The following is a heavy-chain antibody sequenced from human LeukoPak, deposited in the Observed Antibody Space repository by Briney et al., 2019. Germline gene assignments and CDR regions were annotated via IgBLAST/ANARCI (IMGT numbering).Heavy chain of an antibody. V-gene: IGHV4-30-2*01. Sequence: SETLSLTCAVSGGSISSGGYSWSWIRQPPGTGLEWLGYIYHSGSTYYNPSLKSRVTISVDRSKNQFSLKLSSVTAADTAVYYCTRGGDYGDYLAWFDPWGQGTLVTVSS. J-gene: IGHJ5*02. D-gene: IGHD4-17*01. CDR3: TRGGDYGDYLAWFDP. CDR2: IYHSGST. CDR1: GGSISSGGYS.